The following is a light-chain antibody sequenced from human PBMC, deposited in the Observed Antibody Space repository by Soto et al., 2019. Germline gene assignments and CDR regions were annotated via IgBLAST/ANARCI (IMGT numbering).Light chain of an antibody. J-gene: IGKJ1*01. V-gene: IGKV3-20*01. CDR1: QTVRNNY. CDR3: QQYGVSPRT. Sequence: EFVLKKSPGTLSLSPGERATLSCRASQTVRNNYLAWYQQKPGQAPRLLIYDASSRATGIPDRFSGGGSGTDFTLTISRLEPEDFAVYYCQQYGVSPRTFGQGTKVDIK. CDR2: DAS.